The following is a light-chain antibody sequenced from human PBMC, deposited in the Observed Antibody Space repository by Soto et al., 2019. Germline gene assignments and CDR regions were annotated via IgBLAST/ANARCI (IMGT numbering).Light chain of an antibody. V-gene: IGKV3-11*01. CDR2: DAS. CDR1: HSVGTK. J-gene: IGKJ5*01. Sequence: EIVITQSPATLSVSPGETATLSCRASHSVGTKLAWYQQRPGQAPRLLISDASTRATSISARLSGSGSGTDLNLTIRSIEPEDSPTYYCKQRSNCQVTFGQGTRMEI. CDR3: KQRSNCQVT.